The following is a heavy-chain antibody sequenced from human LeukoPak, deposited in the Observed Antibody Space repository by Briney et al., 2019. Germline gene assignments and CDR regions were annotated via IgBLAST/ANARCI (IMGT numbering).Heavy chain of an antibody. J-gene: IGHJ4*02. V-gene: IGHV3-30*02. CDR3: AREKSIAARRDFDY. Sequence: GGSLRLSCAASGFTFSSYGIHWVRQAPGKGLEWVTFIGYDGRNKYYADSVKGRFTVSRDNAKNSLYLQMNSLRAEDTAVYYCAREKSIAARRDFDYWGQGTLVTVSS. CDR1: GFTFSSYG. CDR2: IGYDGRNK. D-gene: IGHD6-6*01.